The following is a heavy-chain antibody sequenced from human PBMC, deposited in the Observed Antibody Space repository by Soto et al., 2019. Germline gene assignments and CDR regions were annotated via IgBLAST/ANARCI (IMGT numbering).Heavy chain of an antibody. CDR3: ASHAVPTIEAARTGYFXL. V-gene: IGHV1-18*01. J-gene: IGHJ2*01. Sequence: ASVKVSCKASGYTFTSYGISWVRQAPGQGLEWMGWISAYNGNTNYAQKLQGRVTMTTDTSTSTAYMELRSLRSDDTAVYYCASHAVPTIEAARTGYFXLSGRRTLVTVSS. CDR1: GYTFTSYG. D-gene: IGHD6-13*01. CDR2: ISAYNGNT.